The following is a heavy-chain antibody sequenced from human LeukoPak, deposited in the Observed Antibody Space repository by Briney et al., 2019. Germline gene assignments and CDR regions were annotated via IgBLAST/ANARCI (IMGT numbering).Heavy chain of an antibody. Sequence: KPSETLSLTCTVSGGSISSYYWSWIRQPPGKGLEWIGYIYYSGSTNYNPSLKSRVTISVDTSKNQFSLKLSSVTAADTAVYYCARVKRTSRTGLYYFDYWGQGTLVTVSS. CDR2: IYYSGST. D-gene: IGHD3/OR15-3a*01. J-gene: IGHJ4*02. CDR3: ARVKRTSRTGLYYFDY. V-gene: IGHV4-59*01. CDR1: GGSISSYY.